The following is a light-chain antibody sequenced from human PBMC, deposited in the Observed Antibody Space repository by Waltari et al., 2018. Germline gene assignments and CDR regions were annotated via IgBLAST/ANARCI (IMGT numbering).Light chain of an antibody. CDR2: DAS. V-gene: IGKV3-15*01. CDR3: QQYNDWPPMYT. J-gene: IGKJ2*01. CDR1: QSVSSN. Sequence: IVMTQSPATLSVSPGARATLTCRASQSVSSNFAWYQQKPGQAPRLLIYDASTRATDIPARFSGSGSGTEFTLTISSLQSEDFAVYYCQQYNDWPPMYTFGQGTKLEI.